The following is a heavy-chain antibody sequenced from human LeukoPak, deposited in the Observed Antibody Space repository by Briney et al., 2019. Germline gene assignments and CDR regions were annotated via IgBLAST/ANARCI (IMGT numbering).Heavy chain of an antibody. CDR3: ARVWTGQWPPHYYYMDV. CDR1: GFTFSTFT. V-gene: IGHV3-21*01. J-gene: IGHJ6*03. CDR2: ISSSSSYI. Sequence: PGGSLRLSCVVSGFTFSTFTMNWVRQAPGKGLEWVSCISSSSSYIYYADSVKSRFTISRDNAKNSLYLQMNSLRAEDTAVYYCARVWTGQWPPHYYYMDVWGKGTTVTISS. D-gene: IGHD6-19*01.